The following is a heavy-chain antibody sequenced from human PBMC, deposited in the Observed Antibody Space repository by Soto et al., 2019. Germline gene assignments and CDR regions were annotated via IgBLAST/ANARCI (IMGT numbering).Heavy chain of an antibody. V-gene: IGHV1-18*01. J-gene: IGHJ4*02. CDR1: GYTFTSYG. CDR2: ISAYNGNT. CDR3: ARERSGWFDY. D-gene: IGHD6-19*01. Sequence: GESLKISCKASGYTFTSYGISWVRQAPGQGLEWMGWISAYNGNTNYAQKLQGRVTMTTDTSTSTAYMELRSLRSDDTAVYYCARERSGWFDYWGQGTLVTVSS.